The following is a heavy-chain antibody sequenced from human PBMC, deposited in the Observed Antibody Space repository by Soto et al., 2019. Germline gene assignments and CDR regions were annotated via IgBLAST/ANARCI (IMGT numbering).Heavy chain of an antibody. CDR1: GFSFSNSW. CDR2: IKEDGSEK. J-gene: IGHJ6*02. V-gene: IGHV3-7*01. D-gene: IGHD2-15*01. CDR3: ARAYSGRLPRRADYYYAMDV. Sequence: GGSLRLSCAASGFSFSNSWMTWVRQAPGKGLEWVANIKEDGSEKYYVDSLKGRFTISRDNAKNSLYLQMNNLRAGDTAVYYCARAYSGRLPRRADYYYAMDVWGQGTTVTVSS.